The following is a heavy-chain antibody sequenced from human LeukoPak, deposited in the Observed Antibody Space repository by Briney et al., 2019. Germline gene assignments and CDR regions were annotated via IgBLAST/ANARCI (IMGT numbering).Heavy chain of an antibody. CDR1: GFTFSSYS. CDR3: AKITIFGVGIDY. CDR2: IQYDGSNK. Sequence: GGSLRLSYAASGFTFSSYSMNWVRQAPGKGLECVAFIQYDGSNKYYTDSVKGRFTISRDNSKNTLYLQMNSLRPEDTAVYYCAKITIFGVGIDYWGQGTLVTVSS. J-gene: IGHJ4*02. V-gene: IGHV3-30*02. D-gene: IGHD3-3*01.